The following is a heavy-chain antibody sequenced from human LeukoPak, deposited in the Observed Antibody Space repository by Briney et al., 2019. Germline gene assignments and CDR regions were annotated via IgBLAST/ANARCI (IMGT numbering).Heavy chain of an antibody. V-gene: IGHV4-59*12. CDR2: IYYSGST. J-gene: IGHJ4*02. CDR1: GGSISSYY. CDR3: AREVDDGYNPNFDY. D-gene: IGHD5-24*01. Sequence: SETLSLTCTVSGGSISSYYWSWIRQPPGKGLEWIGYIYYSGSTNYNPSLKSRVTISVDTSKNQFSLKLSSVTAADTAVYYCAREVDDGYNPNFDYRGQGTLVTVSS.